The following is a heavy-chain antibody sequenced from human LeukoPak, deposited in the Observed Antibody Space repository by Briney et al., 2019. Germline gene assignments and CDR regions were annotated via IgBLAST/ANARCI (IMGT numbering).Heavy chain of an antibody. V-gene: IGHV4-39*07. CDR2: MFYSGST. Sequence: SETLSLTCTVSGGSISSSSYFWGWIRQPPGKGLEWIGSMFYSGSTHYNPSLKSRVTISVDTSKNQFSLKLSSVTAADTAVYYCARGPAADYFDYWGQGTLATVSS. D-gene: IGHD2-2*01. CDR1: GGSISSSSYF. J-gene: IGHJ4*02. CDR3: ARGPAADYFDY.